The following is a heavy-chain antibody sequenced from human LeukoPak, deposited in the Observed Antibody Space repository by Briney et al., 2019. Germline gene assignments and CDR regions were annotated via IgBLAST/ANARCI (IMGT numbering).Heavy chain of an antibody. CDR3: TTYIAATATGA. Sequence: QAGGSLRLSCAASGFTFSSYAMSWVRQAPGKGLEWVSAISGSGGSTYYADSVKGRFTISRDNSKNTLYLQMNSLRAEDTAVYYCTTYIAATATGAWGQGTLVTVSS. D-gene: IGHD6-25*01. CDR2: ISGSGGST. J-gene: IGHJ4*02. CDR1: GFTFSSYA. V-gene: IGHV3-23*01.